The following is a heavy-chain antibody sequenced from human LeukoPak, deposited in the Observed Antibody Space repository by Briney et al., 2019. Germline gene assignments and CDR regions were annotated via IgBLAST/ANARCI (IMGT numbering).Heavy chain of an antibody. J-gene: IGHJ4*02. CDR3: AREGGSYAPFDY. CDR2: IIPIFGIA. Sequence: ASVKVSCKASGATFSSYAISWVRQAPGQGLEWMGRIIPIFGIANYAQKFQGRVTITADKSTSTAYMELSSLRSEDTAVYYCAREGGSYAPFDYWGQGTLVTVSS. CDR1: GATFSSYA. D-gene: IGHD1-26*01. V-gene: IGHV1-69*04.